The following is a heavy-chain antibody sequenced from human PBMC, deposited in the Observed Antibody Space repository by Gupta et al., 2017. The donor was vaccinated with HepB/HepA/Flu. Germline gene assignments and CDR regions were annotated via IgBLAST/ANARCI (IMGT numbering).Heavy chain of an antibody. Sequence: QLQLQESGPGLVTPSETLSLTFSVPGASLASSWGLLRQTPGQGLEWIGTIIYRGNDEYNPSIKSLGKRSLDRSKNQVSLKVTSVTAADTAVYSCARHVYGISLGDVVSNWGWFDAWGQGTLVTVS. CDR3: ARHVYGISLGDVVSNWGWFDA. V-gene: IGHV4-39*01. D-gene: IGHD3-16*01. CDR2: IIYRGND. J-gene: IGHJ5*02. CDR1: GASLASS.